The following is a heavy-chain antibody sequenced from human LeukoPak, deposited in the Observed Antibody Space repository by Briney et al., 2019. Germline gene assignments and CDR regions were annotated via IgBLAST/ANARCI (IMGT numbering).Heavy chain of an antibody. CDR1: GFSFSIYA. V-gene: IGHV3-23*01. D-gene: IGHD3-22*01. Sequence: GGSLRLSCAASGFSFSIYAMSWVRQAPGKGLEWVSAISGSGDSTYYADSVKGRFTISRDNSKNTLYLQMNSLRAEDTAVYYCAKTPGIVVVITTYYFDNWGQGTLVTVSS. CDR3: AKTPGIVVVITTYYFDN. CDR2: ISGSGDST. J-gene: IGHJ4*02.